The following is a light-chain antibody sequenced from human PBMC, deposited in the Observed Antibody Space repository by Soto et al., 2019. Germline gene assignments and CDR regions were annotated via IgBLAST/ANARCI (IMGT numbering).Light chain of an antibody. CDR1: QSISSSY. Sequence: EVVLAQAPCTLALSPGERGTLCCRSSQSISSSYLAWYQQKPGPAPRLLLYGAFSRATGIPDRFSGSGSGTDFTLTINRLEPEDFAVYYCQQYDSSPRTFGQGTKVDI. CDR3: QQYDSSPRT. CDR2: GAF. V-gene: IGKV3-20*01. J-gene: IGKJ1*01.